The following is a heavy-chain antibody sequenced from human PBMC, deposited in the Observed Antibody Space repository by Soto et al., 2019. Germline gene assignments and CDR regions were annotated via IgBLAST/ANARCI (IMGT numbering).Heavy chain of an antibody. Sequence: ASVKVSCKASGYTFTSYGISWVRQAPGQGLEWMGWISAYNGNTNYAQKLQGRVTMTTDTSTSTAYMELRSLRSDDTAVYYCASLLSPMVRGVSVYYYYGMDVWGQGTTVTVSS. CDR2: ISAYNGNT. V-gene: IGHV1-18*01. CDR1: GYTFTSYG. D-gene: IGHD3-10*01. CDR3: ASLLSPMVRGVSVYYYYGMDV. J-gene: IGHJ6*02.